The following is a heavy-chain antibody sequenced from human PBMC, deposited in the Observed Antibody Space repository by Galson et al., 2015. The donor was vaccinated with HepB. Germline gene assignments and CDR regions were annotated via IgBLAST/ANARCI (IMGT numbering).Heavy chain of an antibody. V-gene: IGHV3-21*01. D-gene: IGHD2-15*01. J-gene: IGHJ4*02. Sequence: SLRLSCAASGFTFSSYSMNWVRQAPGKGLEWVSSISSSSSYIYYADSVKGRFTISRDNAKNSLYLQMNSLRAEDTAVYYCAREHCSGGSCYLSYFDYWGQGTLVTVSS. CDR1: GFTFSSYS. CDR3: AREHCSGGSCYLSYFDY. CDR2: ISSSSSYI.